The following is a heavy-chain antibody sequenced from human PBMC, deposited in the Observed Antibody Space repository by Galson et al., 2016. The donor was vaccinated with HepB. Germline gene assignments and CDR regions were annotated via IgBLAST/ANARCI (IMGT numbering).Heavy chain of an antibody. J-gene: IGHJ4*02. CDR2: IWYDGSNE. Sequence: SLRLSCAASGFTFRSYEMNWVRQAPGKGLEWVAVIWYDGSNEYYADSVKGRFTISRDNSKNTLYLQMNSLRAEDTAVYYCASLGSLGSFSRGLYWGQGTLVTVSS. CDR3: ASLGSLGSFSRGLY. D-gene: IGHD3-10*01. V-gene: IGHV3-33*08. CDR1: GFTFRSYE.